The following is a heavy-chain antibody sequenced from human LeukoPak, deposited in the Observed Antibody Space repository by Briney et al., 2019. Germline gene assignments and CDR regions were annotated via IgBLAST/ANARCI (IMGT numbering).Heavy chain of an antibody. CDR3: ARGWRGSYYDY. CDR2: IYTSGST. J-gene: IGHJ4*02. V-gene: IGHV4-61*02. Sequence: TLSLTCTVSGGSISSGSYYWSWIRQPAGKGLEWIGRIYTSGSTNYNPSLKSRVTISVDTSKNQFPLKLSSVTAADTAVYYCARGWRGSYYDYWGQGTLVTVSS. CDR1: GGSISSGSYY. D-gene: IGHD1-26*01.